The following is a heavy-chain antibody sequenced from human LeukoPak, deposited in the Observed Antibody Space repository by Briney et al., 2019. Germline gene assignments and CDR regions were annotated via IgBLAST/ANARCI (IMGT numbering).Heavy chain of an antibody. Sequence: PGGSLRLSCSASGFTFKSCAMHWVRQAPGKGLEYVSSINTNGANTYYADSVKGRFTISRDNSRNTVYVQMNSLTPEDTAVYYCAKSLDAQAVADPFDYWGQGTLVTVSS. J-gene: IGHJ4*02. CDR2: INTNGANT. V-gene: IGHV3-64*05. CDR3: AKSLDAQAVADPFDY. D-gene: IGHD6-19*01. CDR1: GFTFKSCA.